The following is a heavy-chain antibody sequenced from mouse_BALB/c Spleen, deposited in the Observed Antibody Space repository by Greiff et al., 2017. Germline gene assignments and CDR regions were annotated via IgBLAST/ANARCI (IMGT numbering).Heavy chain of an antibody. Sequence: EVQLQQSGPELMKPGASVKISCKASGYSFTSYYMHWVKQSHGKSLEWIGYIDPFNGGTSYNQKFKGKATLTVDKSSSTAYMHLSSLTSEDSAVYYCARGGYGSPFAYWGQGTLVTVSA. CDR1: GYSFTSYY. CDR2: IDPFNGGT. CDR3: ARGGYGSPFAY. J-gene: IGHJ3*01. D-gene: IGHD1-1*01. V-gene: IGHV1S135*01.